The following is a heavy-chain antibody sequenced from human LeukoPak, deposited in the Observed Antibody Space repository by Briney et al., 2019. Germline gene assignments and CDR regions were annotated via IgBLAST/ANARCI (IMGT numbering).Heavy chain of an antibody. V-gene: IGHV3-23*01. D-gene: IGHD4/OR15-4a*01. Sequence: TGGSLRLSCAASGFTFSSYAMSWVRQAPGKGLEWVSAISGSGGSTYYADSVKGRFTISRDNSKNTVYLEMNSLRGQDTAVYYCAKGYDYGDYWGQGTLVTVSS. CDR2: ISGSGGST. CDR1: GFTFSSYA. CDR3: AKGYDYGDY. J-gene: IGHJ4*02.